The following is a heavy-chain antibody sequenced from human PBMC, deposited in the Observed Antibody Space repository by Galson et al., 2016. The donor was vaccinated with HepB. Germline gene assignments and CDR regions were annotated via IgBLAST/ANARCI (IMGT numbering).Heavy chain of an antibody. Sequence: SLRLSCAASGFTFSRYAMSWVRQAPGKGLEWVSVISGSGDRRYYADSVKGRFIISRDNSKNTVYLQMNSLRVEDTAVYCCAKDLDIVVVPSASDYWGQGTLVTVAS. CDR2: ISGSGDRR. J-gene: IGHJ4*02. CDR1: GFTFSRYA. V-gene: IGHV3-23*01. CDR3: AKDLDIVVVPSASDY. D-gene: IGHD2-2*01.